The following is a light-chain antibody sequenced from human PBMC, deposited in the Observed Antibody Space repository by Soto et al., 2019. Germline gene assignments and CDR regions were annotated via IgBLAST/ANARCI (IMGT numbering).Light chain of an antibody. Sequence: EIVMTQSPATLSVSPGERATLSCRASQSVSSNLAWYQQKPGQARWLLIYGASPRATGIPARFSGSGSWTEFTLTLSSRQSEGFAVYYSQQYNNWPPETFGQGTNLEIK. V-gene: IGKV3-15*01. CDR3: QQYNNWPPET. J-gene: IGKJ1*01. CDR2: GAS. CDR1: QSVSSN.